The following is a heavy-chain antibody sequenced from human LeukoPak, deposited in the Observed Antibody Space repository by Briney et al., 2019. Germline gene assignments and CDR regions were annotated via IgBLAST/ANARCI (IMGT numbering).Heavy chain of an antibody. Sequence: GGSLRLSCAASVFTFSSYATSWVRQPPGKGLEWVSAISGGGGSTYYADSVKSRFTISRDNSKNTLYLQMNSLRAEDTAVYYCAKDGRGSWPLDFDYWGQGTLVTVSS. CDR3: AKDGRGSWPLDFDY. CDR1: VFTFSSYA. CDR2: ISGGGGST. V-gene: IGHV3-23*01. D-gene: IGHD2-15*01. J-gene: IGHJ4*02.